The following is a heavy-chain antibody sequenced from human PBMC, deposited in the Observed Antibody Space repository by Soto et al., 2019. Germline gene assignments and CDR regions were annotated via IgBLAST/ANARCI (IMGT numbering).Heavy chain of an antibody. Sequence: QITLKESGPALVKPTQTLTLTCTFSGFSLSTSGVGVAWIRQPPGKALEWLALIYWDDVKRYRPSLESRHTITKDTSKNQVVLTMTNMDSVDTATYYCAYLPCSGGSCYWFSFSGMDVWGQGTTVTVSS. CDR2: IYWDDVK. CDR3: AYLPCSGGSCYWFSFSGMDV. CDR1: GFSLSTSGVG. D-gene: IGHD2-15*01. J-gene: IGHJ6*02. V-gene: IGHV2-5*02.